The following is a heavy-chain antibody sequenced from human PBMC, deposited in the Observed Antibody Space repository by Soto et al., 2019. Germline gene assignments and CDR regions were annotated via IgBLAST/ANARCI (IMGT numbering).Heavy chain of an antibody. Sequence: SETLSLTCAVYGGSFSGYYWSWIRQPPGKGLEWIGEINHSGSTNYNPSLKSRVTISVDTSKNQFSLKLSSVTAADTAVYYCARGYLDHIWFGELGAFDIWGQGTMVTVSS. V-gene: IGHV4-34*01. CDR2: INHSGST. D-gene: IGHD3-10*01. J-gene: IGHJ3*02. CDR1: GGSFSGYY. CDR3: ARGYLDHIWFGELGAFDI.